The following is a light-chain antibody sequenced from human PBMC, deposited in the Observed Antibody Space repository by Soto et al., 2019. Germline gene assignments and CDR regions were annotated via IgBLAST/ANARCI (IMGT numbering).Light chain of an antibody. J-gene: IGKJ4*01. Sequence: EIVLTQSPATLSLSPGERATLSCRASQSVSSYLAWYQQKPGQAPRLLIYDASNRATGIPARFSGSGSGTDFTLPISSLEPEDFAVYDGQQRSNWPPLSFGGGTKVEIK. CDR2: DAS. CDR3: QQRSNWPPLS. CDR1: QSVSSY. V-gene: IGKV3-11*01.